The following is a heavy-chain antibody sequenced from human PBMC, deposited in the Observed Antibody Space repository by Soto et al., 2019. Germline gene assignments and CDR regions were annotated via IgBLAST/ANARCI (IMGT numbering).Heavy chain of an antibody. CDR1: GGSISSYY. D-gene: IGHD2-15*01. Sequence: SETLSLTCTVSGGSISSYYWSWIRQPPGKGLEWIGYIYYSGSTNYNPSLKSRVTISVDTSKNQFSLKLSSVTAADTAVYYCAREGRGYCSGGSRYGYWGQGTLVTVSS. V-gene: IGHV4-59*01. J-gene: IGHJ4*02. CDR3: AREGRGYCSGGSRYGY. CDR2: IYYSGST.